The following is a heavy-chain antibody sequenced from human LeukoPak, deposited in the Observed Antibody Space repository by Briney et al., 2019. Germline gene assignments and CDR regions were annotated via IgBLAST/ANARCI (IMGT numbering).Heavy chain of an antibody. Sequence: ASVKVSCKVSGYTLTELSMHWVRQAPGKGLEWMGGFDPEDGETIYAQKFQGRVTMPEDTSTDTAYMELSSLRSEDTAVYYCATSYYDDVWGTSHALDIWGQGTLVTVSS. J-gene: IGHJ3*02. CDR2: FDPEDGET. CDR3: ATSYYDDVWGTSHALDI. D-gene: IGHD3-16*01. CDR1: GYTLTELS. V-gene: IGHV1-24*01.